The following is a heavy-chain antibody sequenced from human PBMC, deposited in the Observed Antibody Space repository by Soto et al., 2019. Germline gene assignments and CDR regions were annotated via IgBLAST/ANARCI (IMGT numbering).Heavy chain of an antibody. CDR2: IFWDDDK. J-gene: IGHJ6*02. V-gene: IGHV2-5*02. CDR3: THHGYYSYGMDV. Sequence: QITLKESGPTLVRPPQTLTLTCTFSGFSLSTSGVGVGWIRQSPGKALEWLALIFWDDDKRYSPSLKSRLSITKGTSKNQVVLTMTKMDPVDAGTYYCTHHGYYSYGMDVWGQGTTVTVSS. CDR1: GFSLSTSGVG.